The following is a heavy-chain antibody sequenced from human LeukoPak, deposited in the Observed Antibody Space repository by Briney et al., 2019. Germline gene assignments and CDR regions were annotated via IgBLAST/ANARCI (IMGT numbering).Heavy chain of an antibody. CDR2: IYYSGST. CDR1: GGSISSYY. V-gene: IGHV4-59*12. D-gene: IGHD4-17*01. CDR3: AREGMTTAIDY. Sequence: SETLSLTCTVSGGSISSYYWSWIRQPPGKGPEWIGYIYYSGSTYYNPSLKSRVTISVDTSKNQFSLKLSSVTAADTAVYYCAREGMTTAIDYWGQGTLVTVSS. J-gene: IGHJ4*02.